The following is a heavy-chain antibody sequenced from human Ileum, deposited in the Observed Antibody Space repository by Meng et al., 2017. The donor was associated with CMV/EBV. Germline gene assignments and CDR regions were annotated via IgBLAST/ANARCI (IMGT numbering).Heavy chain of an antibody. Sequence: SVKVSCKASGGTFSSYAISWVRQATGQGLEWMGGIIPIFGTGNCAQKYQGRVTITTDESTSTAYMELSSLRSEDTAVYYCARWHNSGWSHSYYFDYWGQGTLVTVSS. D-gene: IGHD6-19*01. CDR1: GGTFSSYA. J-gene: IGHJ4*02. CDR2: IIPIFGTG. V-gene: IGHV1-69*05. CDR3: ARWHNSGWSHSYYFDY.